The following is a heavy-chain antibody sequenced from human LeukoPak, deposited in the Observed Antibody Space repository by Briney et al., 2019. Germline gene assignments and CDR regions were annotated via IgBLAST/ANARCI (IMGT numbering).Heavy chain of an antibody. CDR2: IYYSGST. CDR3: ARDVEDYGGNLPTDY. Sequence: SETLSLTCTVSGGSINSYFWSWIRQPPGKGLEWIGYIYYSGSTNYNPSLKSRVTISVDTSKKQFSLNLTSVTAADTAVYYCARDVEDYGGNLPTDYWGQGTLVTVSS. V-gene: IGHV4-59*12. CDR1: GGSINSYF. D-gene: IGHD4-23*01. J-gene: IGHJ4*02.